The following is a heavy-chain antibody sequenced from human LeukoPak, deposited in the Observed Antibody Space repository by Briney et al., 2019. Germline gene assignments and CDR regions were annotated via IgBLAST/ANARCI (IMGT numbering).Heavy chain of an antibody. CDR1: GFTFSSYW. D-gene: IGHD4/OR15-4a*01. J-gene: IGHJ4*02. V-gene: IGHV3-7*04. Sequence: GGSLRLSCAASGFTFSSYWMSWVRQAPGKGLEWVANIKQDGTEKYYLDSVKGRFTISRDNAKNSLHLQMNSPRAEDTAVYYCARDTLVAAGIGLDYWGQGTLVTVSS. CDR3: ARDTLVAAGIGLDY. CDR2: IKQDGTEK.